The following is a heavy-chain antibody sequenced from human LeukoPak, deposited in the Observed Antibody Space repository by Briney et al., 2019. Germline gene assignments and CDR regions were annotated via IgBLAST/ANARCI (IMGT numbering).Heavy chain of an antibody. CDR2: IHYSGTT. CDR3: ARRLSYFDY. D-gene: IGHD2-21*02. J-gene: IGHJ4*02. CDR1: GGSISSDRDH. Sequence: SETLSLTCTVSGGSISSDRDHWDWIRQSPGKGLEWIASIHYSGTTYYTPSLKSRVTISVDTSKNQFSLKLNSVTSVDTGVYYCARRLSYFDYWGQGTLVTVSS. V-gene: IGHV4-39*01.